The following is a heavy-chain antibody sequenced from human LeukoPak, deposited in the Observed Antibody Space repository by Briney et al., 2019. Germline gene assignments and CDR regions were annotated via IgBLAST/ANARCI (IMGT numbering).Heavy chain of an antibody. Sequence: PSETLSLTCAGYGGSFGGSYWSWIRQPPGKGLEGIGESNHGGSTNYGPSRKSQVTLSVDTSKSQFSLKLRSVTAADTAVYYCARGRRMVQGGESRNRFDPWGQGTLVTVSS. CDR2: SNHGGST. J-gene: IGHJ5*02. CDR3: ARGRRMVQGGESRNRFDP. D-gene: IGHD3-10*01. CDR1: GGSFGGSY. V-gene: IGHV4-34*01.